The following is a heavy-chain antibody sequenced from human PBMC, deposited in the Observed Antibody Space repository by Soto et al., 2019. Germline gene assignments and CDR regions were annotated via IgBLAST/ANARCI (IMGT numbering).Heavy chain of an antibody. D-gene: IGHD1-1*01. Sequence: QVQLVQSGAEVTKPGSSVKVSCKASGGTFSSYTITWVRQAPGQGLEWLGRIIPIFGVTNYAQKFQDRVTITGYRPTTTAYMELSRLRSEDTAVYYCVRDWESTTQTWGFGDSWGQGTLVTVSS. V-gene: IGHV1-69*08. CDR1: GGTFSSYT. CDR2: IIPIFGVT. J-gene: IGHJ4*02. CDR3: VRDWESTTQTWGFGDS.